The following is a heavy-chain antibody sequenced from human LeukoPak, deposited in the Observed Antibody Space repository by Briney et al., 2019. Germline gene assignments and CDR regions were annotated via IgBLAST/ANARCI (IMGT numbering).Heavy chain of an antibody. J-gene: IGHJ4*02. Sequence: FETLSLTCSVSGGSISSLYWSWIRQPPGKGLEWIGYIYYTGSTNYNPSLKSRVTMFVDMSKNQFSLRLSSVTAADTAVYYCARHRAYSSSSPFDYWGQGTLGTVSS. D-gene: IGHD6-6*01. CDR1: GGSISSLY. CDR3: ARHRAYSSSSPFDY. CDR2: IYYTGST. V-gene: IGHV4-59*08.